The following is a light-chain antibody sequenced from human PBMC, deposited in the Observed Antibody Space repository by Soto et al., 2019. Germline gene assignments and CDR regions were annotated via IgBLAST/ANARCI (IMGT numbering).Light chain of an antibody. CDR3: SSYTADMTYV. CDR2: DVW. J-gene: IGLJ1*01. CDR1: GSDIGGYNY. Sequence: QSALTQPASVSWSPGQSITIYCIGTGSDIGGYNYVSWYQQHPGKAPTLMIYDVWARPLGVSHRFSGSKSGNTASLTISGLQGDDEADYYCSSYTADMTYVFGTGTKVTVL. V-gene: IGLV2-14*03.